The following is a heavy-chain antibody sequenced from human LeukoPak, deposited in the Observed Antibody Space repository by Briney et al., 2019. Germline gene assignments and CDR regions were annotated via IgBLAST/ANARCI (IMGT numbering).Heavy chain of an antibody. Sequence: PSETLSLTCTVSGGSISSYYWSWIRQPPGKGLEWIGEINHSGSTNYNPSLKSRVTISVDTSKNQFSLKLSSVTAADTAVYYCANKPSWIQQNTGDAFDIWGQGTMVTVSS. J-gene: IGHJ3*02. CDR2: INHSGST. V-gene: IGHV4-34*01. CDR3: ANKPSWIQQNTGDAFDI. D-gene: IGHD5-18*01. CDR1: GGSISSYY.